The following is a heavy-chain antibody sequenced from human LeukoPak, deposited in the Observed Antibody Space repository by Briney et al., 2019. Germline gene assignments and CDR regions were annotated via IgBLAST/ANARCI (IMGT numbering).Heavy chain of an antibody. J-gene: IGHJ4*02. V-gene: IGHV3-74*01. CDR1: GFTFRNAW. D-gene: IGHD6-6*01. CDR3: ARGPNSNWSGLDF. Sequence: GGSLRLSCAVSGFTFRNAWMHWVRQAPGKGLVWVSRIKGDGSITVYADSVKGRFTISRDNAKNTLYLQVNNLRAEDTAVYYCARGPNSNWSGLDFWGQGTLLTVSS. CDR2: IKGDGSIT.